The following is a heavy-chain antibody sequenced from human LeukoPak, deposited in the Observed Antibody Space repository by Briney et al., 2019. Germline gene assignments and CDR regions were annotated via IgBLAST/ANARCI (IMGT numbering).Heavy chain of an antibody. V-gene: IGHV3-74*01. CDR3: ASLGEYCSSTSCFLRPADY. CDR2: TNSDGSST. J-gene: IGHJ4*02. CDR1: GFTFSSYW. D-gene: IGHD2-2*01. Sequence: PGGSLRLSCAASGFTFSSYWMHWVRQAPGKGLVWVSRTNSDGSSTSYADSVKGRFTISRDNAKNTLYLQMNSLRAEDTAVYYCASLGEYCSSTSCFLRPADYWGQGTLVTVSS.